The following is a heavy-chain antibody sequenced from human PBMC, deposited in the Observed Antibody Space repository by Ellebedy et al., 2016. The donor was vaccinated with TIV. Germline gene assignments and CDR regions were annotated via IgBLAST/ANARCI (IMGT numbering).Heavy chain of an antibody. D-gene: IGHD3-10*01. CDR3: ARDGSGFGDV. CDR2: INPNSGGT. CDR1: GYSFTGYY. Sequence: ASVKVSCKASGYSFTGYYMHWVRQAPGQGLEWMGWINPNSGGTKYAQKFQGRVTMTRDRSISTAYMELSRLRFDDTAVYYCARDGSGFGDVWGQGTLVTVSS. V-gene: IGHV1-2*02. J-gene: IGHJ4*02.